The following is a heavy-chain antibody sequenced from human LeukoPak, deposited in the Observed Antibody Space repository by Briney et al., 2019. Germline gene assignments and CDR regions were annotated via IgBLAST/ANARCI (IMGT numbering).Heavy chain of an antibody. J-gene: IGHJ4*02. CDR2: VNRSGDT. V-gene: IGHV4-34*09. CDR3: ARDTRIEWLRFLNY. CDR1: GGSFSGHF. Sequence: SETLSLTCAVYGGSFSGHFWSRIRQSPGKGLEWIGEVNRSGDTNYNPSLKSRVTISVDTSENRFSLKLNSVTAADTAIYYCARDTRIEWLRFLNYWGQGILVTVSS. D-gene: IGHD5-12*01.